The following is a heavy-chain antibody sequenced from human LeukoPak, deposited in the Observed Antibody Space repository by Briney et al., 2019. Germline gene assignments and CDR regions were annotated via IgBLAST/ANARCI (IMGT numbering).Heavy chain of an antibody. CDR3: ARKYTSSWYPDLDFDS. J-gene: IGHJ4*02. D-gene: IGHD6-13*01. V-gene: IGHV4-39*01. CDR1: SGSISRSTYY. Sequence: SETLSLTCTVSSGSISRSTYYWGWIRQPPGKGLEWIGSIHYSGSTYYNPSLKSRVIISLDTSKSQFSLKVSSVTAADTAVYYCARKYTSSWYPDLDFDSWGQGTLVTASS. CDR2: IHYSGST.